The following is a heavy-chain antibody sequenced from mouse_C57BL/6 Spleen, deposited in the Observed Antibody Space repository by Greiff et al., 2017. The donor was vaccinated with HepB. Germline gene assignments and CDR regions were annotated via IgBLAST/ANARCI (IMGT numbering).Heavy chain of an antibody. CDR2: IYPRDGST. V-gene: IGHV1-78*01. CDR3: ARVYYGSSYWYFDG. Sequence: QVQLQQSDAELVKPGASVKISCKVSGYTFTDHTIHWMKQRPEQGLEWIGYIYPRDGSTKYNEKFKGKATLTVDKSSSTAYMQLSSLTSEDSAVYCCARVYYGSSYWYFDGWGTGTTVTVSS. D-gene: IGHD1-1*01. CDR1: GYTFTDHT. J-gene: IGHJ1*03.